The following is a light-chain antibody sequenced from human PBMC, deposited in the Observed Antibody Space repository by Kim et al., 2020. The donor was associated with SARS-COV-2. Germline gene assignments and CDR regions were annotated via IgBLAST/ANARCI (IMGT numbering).Light chain of an antibody. Sequence: ISIRGVATSSDDAVKIRPSWYQPHPVKAPKHMIYEVNKKPSGGSNRFSGSKSANTAALSISVLKAEDEADYYCSSYTSNITWVFGGGTQLTVL. V-gene: IGLV2-14*01. CDR3: SSYTSNITWV. CDR2: EVN. J-gene: IGLJ3*02. CDR1: SSDDAVKIR.